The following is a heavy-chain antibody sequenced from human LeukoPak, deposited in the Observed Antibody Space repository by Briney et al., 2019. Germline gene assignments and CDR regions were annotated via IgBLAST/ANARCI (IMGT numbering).Heavy chain of an antibody. CDR3: TTDTPMYYYGSGSSTRFDP. J-gene: IGHJ5*02. V-gene: IGHV3-15*01. D-gene: IGHD3-10*01. CDR2: IKSKTDGGTT. CDR1: GFTFSNAW. Sequence: GGSLRLSCAASGFTFSNAWMSWVRQAPGKGLEWVGRIKSKTDGGTTDYAAPVKGRLTISRDDSKNTLYLQMNSLKTEDTAVYYCTTDTPMYYYGSGSSTRFDPWGQGTLVTVSS.